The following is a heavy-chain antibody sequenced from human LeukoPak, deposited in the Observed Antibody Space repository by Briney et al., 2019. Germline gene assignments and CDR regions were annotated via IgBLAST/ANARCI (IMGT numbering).Heavy chain of an antibody. D-gene: IGHD4-17*01. CDR1: GFTVSSNY. V-gene: IGHV3-53*01. J-gene: IGHJ4*02. CDR3: ARGAYGDTIDY. CDR2: IYSGGSA. Sequence: PGGSLRLSCAASGFTVSSNYMSWVRQAPGKGLEWVSVIYSGGSAYYADSVKGRFTISRDNSKNTLYLQMNSLRAEDTAVYYCARGAYGDTIDYWGQGTLVTVSS.